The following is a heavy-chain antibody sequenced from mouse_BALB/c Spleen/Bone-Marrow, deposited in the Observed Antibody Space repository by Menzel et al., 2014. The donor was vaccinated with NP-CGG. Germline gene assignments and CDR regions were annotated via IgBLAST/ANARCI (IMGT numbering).Heavy chain of an antibody. J-gene: IGHJ2*01. Sequence: DVKLAESGAELVKPGASVKLSCTASGFNIKDTYMHWVKQRPEQGLEWIGRIDPANGNTKYDPKFQDRATITADTSSNTAYLQLSSLTSEDTAVYYCANYYYGYYIDYWGQGTTLTVSS. CDR3: ANYYYGYYIDY. D-gene: IGHD1-1*01. CDR1: GFNIKDTY. V-gene: IGHV14-3*02. CDR2: IDPANGNT.